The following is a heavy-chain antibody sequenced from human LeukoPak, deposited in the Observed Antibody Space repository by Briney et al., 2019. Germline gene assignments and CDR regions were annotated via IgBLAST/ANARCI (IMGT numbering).Heavy chain of an antibody. CDR2: ISAHNGNT. D-gene: IGHD3-3*01. V-gene: IGHV1-18*01. CDR1: GYTFTSYG. CDR3: ARDHFFSRVPKY. J-gene: IGHJ4*02. Sequence: ASVKVSCKASGYTFTSYGISWVRQAPGQGLEWMGWISAHNGNTNYAQKLQGRGTITTDTSTSTAYMELRSLRSDDTAVYYCARDHFFSRVPKYWGQGTLVTVSS.